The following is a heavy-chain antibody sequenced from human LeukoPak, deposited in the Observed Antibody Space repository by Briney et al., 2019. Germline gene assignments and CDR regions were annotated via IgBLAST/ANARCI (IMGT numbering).Heavy chain of an antibody. V-gene: IGHV3-11*04. D-gene: IGHD5-12*01. CDR2: ISSSGSTI. CDR3: VRVVVATIGGVYFDC. CDR1: GFTFSDYY. Sequence: GGSLRLSCAASGFTFSDYYMSWIRQAPGKGLEWVSYISSSGSTIYYADSVKGRFTISRDNAKNSLYLQMNSLRAEDTAADYCVRVVVATIGGVYFDCWGQGTLVTVSS. J-gene: IGHJ4*02.